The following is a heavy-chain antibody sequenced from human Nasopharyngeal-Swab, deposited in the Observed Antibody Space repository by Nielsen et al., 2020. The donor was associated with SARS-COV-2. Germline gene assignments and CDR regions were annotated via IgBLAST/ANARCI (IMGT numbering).Heavy chain of an antibody. CDR2: MNPNSGNT. D-gene: IGHD5-12*01. J-gene: IGHJ2*01. V-gene: IGHV1-8*01. CDR3: ARGPFVADHSGYAEPHWYFER. Sequence: WVRQAPGQGLEWMGWMNPNSGNTGYAQKFQGRVTMTRNTSISTAYMELSSLRSEDTAVYYCARGPFVADHSGYAEPHWYFERGGRGTLVTVSS.